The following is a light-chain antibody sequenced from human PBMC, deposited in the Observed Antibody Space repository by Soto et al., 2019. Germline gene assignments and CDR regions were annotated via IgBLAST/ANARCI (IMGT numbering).Light chain of an antibody. J-gene: IGLJ1*01. CDR1: SSDVGSYNY. CDR2: KVS. V-gene: IGLV2-14*01. Sequence: QSALTQPASVSGSPGQSITISCTGTSSDVGSYNYVSWYQQHPGKAPKLMIYKVSNWPSGVSNCFSGSKSGNTASLPISGPQDEDEADYYCSSYTSSRGGVFGTGTQLTVL. CDR3: SSYTSSRGGV.